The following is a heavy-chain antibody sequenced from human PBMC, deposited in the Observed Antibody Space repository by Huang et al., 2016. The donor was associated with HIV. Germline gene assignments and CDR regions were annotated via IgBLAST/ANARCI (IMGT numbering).Heavy chain of an antibody. CDR3: ATWPPGSQMRAFDI. J-gene: IGHJ3*02. CDR2: IYTSAST. Sequence: QVQLQESGPGLVKPSQTLSLTCTFSGASISIGSYYWTWIRQPAGKGLEWIGHIYTSASTNYNTSLKSRVTISIDTSKNHFSLRLNSVTAADTAVYYCATWPPGSQMRAFDIWGPGTMITVSS. CDR1: GASISIGSYY. V-gene: IGHV4-61*09. D-gene: IGHD2-15*01.